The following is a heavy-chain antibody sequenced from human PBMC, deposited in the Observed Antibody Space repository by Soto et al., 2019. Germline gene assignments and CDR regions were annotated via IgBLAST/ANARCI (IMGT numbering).Heavy chain of an antibody. CDR1: GFTFSNYA. Sequence: GGSLRLSCAASGFTFSNYAMTWVRQAPGKGPEWISTINNGGGGTYYADSVTGHFTISRDNTKNTLYLQLNSLRAEDTAVYFCAKERLGRGIDYWGQGILVTVSS. J-gene: IGHJ4*02. V-gene: IGHV3-23*01. CDR3: AKERLGRGIDY. CDR2: INNGGGGT. D-gene: IGHD3-10*01.